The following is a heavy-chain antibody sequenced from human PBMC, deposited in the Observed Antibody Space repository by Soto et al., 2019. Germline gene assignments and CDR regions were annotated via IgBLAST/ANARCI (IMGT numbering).Heavy chain of an antibody. Sequence: GGSLRLSCAASGFTFSSYAMHWVRQAPGKGLEWVAVISYDGSNKYYADSVKGRFTISRDNSKNTLYLQMNSLRAEDTAVYYCASDQSRRWYRFGTPFDYWGQGTLVTVPQ. V-gene: IGHV3-30-3*01. J-gene: IGHJ4*02. CDR1: GFTFSSYA. CDR2: ISYDGSNK. D-gene: IGHD6-13*01. CDR3: ASDQSRRWYRFGTPFDY.